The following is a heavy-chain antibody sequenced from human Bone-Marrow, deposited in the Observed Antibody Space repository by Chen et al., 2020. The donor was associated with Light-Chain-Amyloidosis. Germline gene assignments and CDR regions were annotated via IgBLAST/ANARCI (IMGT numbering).Heavy chain of an antibody. CDR2: MRGSVGRR. Sequence: EVQLVESGGGLLQRGGSLRLSCAASGFAFSSYAMSWVRQAPGKGLEWVSTMRGSVGRRYYGDSVKGRLTISRDNSKHALFLQMNSLRSEDTAVYYCAKDISYDDILPGYPADAFDIWGQGTMVTVSS. J-gene: IGHJ3*02. V-gene: IGHV3-23*04. CDR1: GFAFSSYA. D-gene: IGHD3-9*01. CDR3: AKDISYDDILPGYPADAFDI.